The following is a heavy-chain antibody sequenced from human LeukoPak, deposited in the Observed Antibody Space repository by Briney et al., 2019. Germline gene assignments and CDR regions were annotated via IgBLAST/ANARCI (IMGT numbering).Heavy chain of an antibody. CDR2: IGEDGSEK. Sequence: GGSLRLSCAASGFTFSSYWMTWVRQAPGKGLEWVANIGEDGSEKYYVGSVKGRFTISRDNAKNSLYLQVSSLRAEDTAVYYCARLNYDFWSGVWEGYYMDVWGKGTTVTVSS. CDR1: GFTFSSYW. V-gene: IGHV3-7*01. D-gene: IGHD3-3*01. J-gene: IGHJ6*03. CDR3: ARLNYDFWSGVWEGYYMDV.